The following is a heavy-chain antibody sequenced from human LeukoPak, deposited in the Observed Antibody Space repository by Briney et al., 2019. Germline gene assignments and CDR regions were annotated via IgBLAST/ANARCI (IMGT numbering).Heavy chain of an antibody. J-gene: IGHJ4*02. V-gene: IGHV4-39*07. CDR3: ARVRGRVFDY. D-gene: IGHD3-10*01. CDR2: IYYSGST. CDR1: GRSISSSSYY. Sequence: PSETLALTCTVSGRSISSSSYYWGWIRQPPGKGLEWIGSIYYSGSTYYNPSLKSRVTISVDTSKNQFSLKLSSVTAADTAVYYCARVRGRVFDYWGQGTLVTVSS.